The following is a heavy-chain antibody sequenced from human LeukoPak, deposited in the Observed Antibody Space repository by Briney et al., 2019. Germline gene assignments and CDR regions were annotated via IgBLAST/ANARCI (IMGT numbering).Heavy chain of an antibody. CDR3: ARHRTEAFWSGHYYDY. CDR1: GGSISSGSYY. J-gene: IGHJ4*02. Sequence: SQTLSLTCTVSGGSISSGSYYWSWIRQPAGKGLEWIGRIYTSGSTNYNPSLKSRVTISVDTSKNQFSLRLSSVTAADTAVYYCARHRTEAFWSGHYYDYWGQGTLVTVSS. CDR2: IYTSGST. D-gene: IGHD3-3*01. V-gene: IGHV4-61*02.